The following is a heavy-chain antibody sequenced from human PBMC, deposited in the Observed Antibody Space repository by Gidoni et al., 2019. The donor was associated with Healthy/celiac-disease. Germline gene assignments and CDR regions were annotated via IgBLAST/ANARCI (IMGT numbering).Heavy chain of an antibody. D-gene: IGHD6-19*01. Sequence: QLQLQESGPGLVKPSETLSLTCTVSGGSISSSSYYWGWIRQPPGKGLEWIGSSYYSGSTYYNPSLKSRVTISVDTSKNQFSLKLSSVTAADTAVYYCARITSGWYAGYYYGMDVWGKGTTVTVSS. J-gene: IGHJ6*04. CDR2: SYYSGST. CDR3: ARITSGWYAGYYYGMDV. V-gene: IGHV4-39*01. CDR1: GGSISSSSYY.